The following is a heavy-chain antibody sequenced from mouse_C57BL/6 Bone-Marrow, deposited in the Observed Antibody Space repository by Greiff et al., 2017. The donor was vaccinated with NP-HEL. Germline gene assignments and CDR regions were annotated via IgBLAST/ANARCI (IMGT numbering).Heavy chain of an antibody. D-gene: IGHD3-2*02. CDR2: INPNYGTT. J-gene: IGHJ4*01. CDR1: GYSFTDYN. V-gene: IGHV1-39*01. CDR3: ARRAQATAEGIWYAMDY. Sequence: EVQLQQSGPELVKPGASVKISCKASGYSFTDYNMNWVKQSNGKSLEWIGVINPNYGTTSYNQKFKGKATLTVDQSSSTAYMQLNSLTSEDSAVYYCARRAQATAEGIWYAMDYWGQGTSVTVSS.